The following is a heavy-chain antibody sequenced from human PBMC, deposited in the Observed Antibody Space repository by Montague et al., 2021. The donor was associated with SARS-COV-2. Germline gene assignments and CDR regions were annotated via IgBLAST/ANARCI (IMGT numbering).Heavy chain of an antibody. Sequence: IYYSGSTYYNPSLKSRVTISVDTSKNQFSLKLSSVTAAYTAVYYCARQGGDIVVVIAIRGPYYCDYGGQGTLVTVYS. CDR2: IYYSGST. CDR3: ARQGGDIVVVIAIRGPYYCDY. J-gene: IGHJ4*02. D-gene: IGHD2-21*01. V-gene: IGHV4-39*01.